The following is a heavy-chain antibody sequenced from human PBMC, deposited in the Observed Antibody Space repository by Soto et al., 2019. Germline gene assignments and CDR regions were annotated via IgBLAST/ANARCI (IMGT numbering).Heavy chain of an antibody. J-gene: IGHJ4*02. CDR1: GGSFSGYY. CDR3: ARGRGYCSGGSCYQ. CDR2: IDHSGST. Sequence: SETLSLTCAVYGGSFSGYYWSWIRQPPGKGLEWIGEIDHSGSTNYSPSLKSRVTISLDTTKIQFSLKLSSVTAADTALYYCARGRGYCSGGSCYQWGQGTLVTLSS. V-gene: IGHV4-34*01. D-gene: IGHD2-15*01.